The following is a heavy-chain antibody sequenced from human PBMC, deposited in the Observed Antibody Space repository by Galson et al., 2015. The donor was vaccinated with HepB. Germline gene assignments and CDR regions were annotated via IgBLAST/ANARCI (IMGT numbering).Heavy chain of an antibody. J-gene: IGHJ5*02. V-gene: IGHV4-34*01. CDR3: ARGRDYESGDYYNNWFDP. Sequence: ETLSLTCAVYGGSFSGYNWSWIRQSPGKGLEWIGEVNHSGTTNYNPSLKSRVTISVDTSKNQFSLRLSSVTAADTAVYYCARGRDYESGDYYNNWFDPWGQGTLVSISS. CDR2: VNHSGTT. CDR1: GGSFSGYN. D-gene: IGHD3-22*01.